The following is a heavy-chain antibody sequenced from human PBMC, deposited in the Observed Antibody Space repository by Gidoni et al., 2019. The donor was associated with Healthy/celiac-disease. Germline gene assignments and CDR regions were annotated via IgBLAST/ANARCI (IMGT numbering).Heavy chain of an antibody. Sequence: LVKPGGSLRLSCAASGFTFSSYSMNWVRQAPGKGLEWVSSISSSSSYIYYADSVKGRFTISRDNAKNSLYLQMNSLRAEDTAVYYCARDLRNNWNYPGGDAFDIWGQGTMVTVSS. CDR3: ARDLRNNWNYPGGDAFDI. CDR1: GFTFSSYS. CDR2: ISSSSSYI. D-gene: IGHD1-7*01. J-gene: IGHJ3*02. V-gene: IGHV3-21*01.